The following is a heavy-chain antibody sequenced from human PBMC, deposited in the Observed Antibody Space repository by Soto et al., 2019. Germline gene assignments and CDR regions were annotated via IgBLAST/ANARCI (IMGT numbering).Heavy chain of an antibody. CDR1: GFIFSANW. CDR2: MNQDGSQT. J-gene: IGHJ4*02. CDR3: VSWDDIVVSND. Sequence: EIQLVESGGGLVQPGGSLRLTCAASGFIFSANWMSWLRQAPGKGLQWVAHMNQDGSQTLYVDSVKGRFTISRDNAKNSLYLQMNSLRAGDAAVYYCVSWDDIVVSNDWGQGILVTVS. D-gene: IGHD5-12*01. V-gene: IGHV3-7*01.